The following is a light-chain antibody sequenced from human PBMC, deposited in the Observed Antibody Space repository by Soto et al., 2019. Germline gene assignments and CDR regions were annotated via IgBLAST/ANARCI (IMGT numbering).Light chain of an antibody. CDR1: SSNLGARYD. CDR2: GSS. Sequence: SALTQPPTVSGAPGQTVTISCTGSSSNLGARYDVHWYQQVPGKAPKLLIFGSSDRASGVPDRFSGSKSGTSASLAITGLQADDEATYFCQSYDKSLSGSVFGGGTKLTVL. J-gene: IGLJ3*02. CDR3: QSYDKSLSGSV. V-gene: IGLV1-40*01.